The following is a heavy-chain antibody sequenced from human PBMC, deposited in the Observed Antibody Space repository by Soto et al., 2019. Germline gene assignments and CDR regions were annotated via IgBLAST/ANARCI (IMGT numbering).Heavy chain of an antibody. CDR3: AREVRIAARQNYSGMDV. D-gene: IGHD6-6*01. J-gene: IGHJ6*02. CDR1: GYTFTGYY. CDR2: INPNSGCT. Sequence: QVQLVQSGAEVKKPGASVKVSCKASGYTFTGYYMHWVRQAPGQGLELMGWINPNSGCTNYAQKFQGRVTMTRDTFISTAYKELSRLRSDDTAVYYCAREVRIAARQNYSGMDVWGQGTTVTVSS. V-gene: IGHV1-2*02.